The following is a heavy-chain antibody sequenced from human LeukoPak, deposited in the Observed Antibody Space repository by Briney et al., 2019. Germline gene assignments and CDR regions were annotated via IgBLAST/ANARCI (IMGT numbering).Heavy chain of an antibody. V-gene: IGHV3-30*18. CDR1: GFTFSSYG. J-gene: IGHJ4*02. CDR2: ISHDGSNK. D-gene: IGHD3-22*01. CDR3: AKDQGYYYDSSGYFDY. Sequence: GGSLRLSCAASGFTFSSYGMHWVRQAPGKGLEWVAAISHDGSNKYYADSVKGRFTISRDNSKNTLYLQMNSLRAEDTAVYYCAKDQGYYYDSSGYFDYWGQGTLVTVSS.